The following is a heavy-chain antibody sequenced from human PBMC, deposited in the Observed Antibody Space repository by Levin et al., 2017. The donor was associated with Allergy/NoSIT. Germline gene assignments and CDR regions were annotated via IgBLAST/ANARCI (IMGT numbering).Heavy chain of an antibody. CDR1: GFTFSSYS. Sequence: GESLKISCAASGFTFSSYSMNWVRQAPGKGLEWVSSISSSSSYIYYADSVKGRFTISRDNAKNSLYLQMNSLRAEDTAVYYCARVTMVQGTKGVFDYWGQGTLVTVSS. V-gene: IGHV3-21*01. D-gene: IGHD3-10*01. J-gene: IGHJ4*02. CDR3: ARVTMVQGTKGVFDY. CDR2: ISSSSSYI.